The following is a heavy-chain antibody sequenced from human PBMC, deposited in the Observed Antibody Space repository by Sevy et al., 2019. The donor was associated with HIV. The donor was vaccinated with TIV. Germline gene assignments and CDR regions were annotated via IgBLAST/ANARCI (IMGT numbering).Heavy chain of an antibody. CDR2: ITSSSNTI. CDR3: ARDRGRGEVALDH. CDR1: GFRFRDYR. J-gene: IGHJ4*02. D-gene: IGHD3-10*01. Sequence: GGSLRLSCAASGFRFRDYRMNWVRQAPGKGLEWVSYITSSSNTINYADSVKGRFTISRDNVRNSLYLQINSLRHEDTAVYYCARDRGRGEVALDHWGQGTLVTVSS. V-gene: IGHV3-48*02.